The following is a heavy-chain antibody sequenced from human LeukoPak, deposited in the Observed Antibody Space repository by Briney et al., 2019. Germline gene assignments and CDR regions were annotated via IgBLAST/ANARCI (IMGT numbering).Heavy chain of an antibody. CDR2: IYYSGST. D-gene: IGHD3-9*01. V-gene: IGHV4-39*01. J-gene: IGHJ4*02. CDR1: GGSISSYY. Sequence: SETLSLTCTVSGGSISSYYWGWIRQPPGKGLEWIGSIYYSGSTYYNPSLKSRVTISVDTSKNQFSLKLSSVTAADTAVYYCARYYDILTGYLQSGFDYWGQGTLVTVSS. CDR3: ARYYDILTGYLQSGFDY.